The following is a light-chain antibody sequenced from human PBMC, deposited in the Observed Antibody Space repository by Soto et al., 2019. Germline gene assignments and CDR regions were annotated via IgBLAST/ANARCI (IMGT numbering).Light chain of an antibody. Sequence: EIVLTQSPGTLSLSPGERATLSCRASQRVSSRLAWYQQKPGQAPRLLISGASSRATGIPDRFSGSGSATDFTITISRLEHEDFVLYYCQQYGSSPITFGQGTRLEIK. CDR2: GAS. V-gene: IGKV3-20*01. J-gene: IGKJ5*01. CDR1: QRVSSR. CDR3: QQYGSSPIT.